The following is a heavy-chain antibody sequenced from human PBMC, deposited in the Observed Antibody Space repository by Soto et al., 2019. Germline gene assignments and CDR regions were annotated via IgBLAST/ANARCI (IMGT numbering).Heavy chain of an antibody. V-gene: IGHV3-66*01. CDR2: IQNVGPT. Sequence: PGGSLRLSCAASGFTVSSKYMSWVRQAPGKGLEWVSLIQNVGPTYYADSVKGRFTISRDTSENTVHLQMDSLRAEDTAVYYCARDDVLCDGGRCPWSSWGQGTLVTVSS. D-gene: IGHD2-15*01. J-gene: IGHJ4*02. CDR3: ARDDVLCDGGRCPWSS. CDR1: GFTVSSKY.